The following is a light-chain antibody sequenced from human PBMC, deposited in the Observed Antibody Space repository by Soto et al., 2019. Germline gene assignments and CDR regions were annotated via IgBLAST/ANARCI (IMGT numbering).Light chain of an antibody. Sequence: QSALTQPASVSGSPGQSITISCTGTSSDVGSYNLVSWYQQHPGKAPKLMIYEVSKRPSGVSNRFSGSKSGNTASLTISGLQAEVEADYYCCSYAGSSTLNYVFVTGTKVTVL. CDR3: CSYAGSSTLNYV. CDR1: SSDVGSYNL. J-gene: IGLJ1*01. CDR2: EVS. V-gene: IGLV2-23*02.